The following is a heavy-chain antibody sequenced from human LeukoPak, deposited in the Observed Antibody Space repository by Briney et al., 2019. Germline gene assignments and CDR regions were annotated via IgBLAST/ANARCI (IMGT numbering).Heavy chain of an antibody. V-gene: IGHV3-23*01. D-gene: IGHD3-22*01. Sequence: GGSLRLSCAASGFTFSSYAMSWVRRAPGKGLEWVSAISGSGGSTYYADSVKGRFTISRDNSKNTLYLQMNSLRAEDTAVYYCAKGSITMIVVVNPFGYWGQGTLVTVSS. J-gene: IGHJ4*02. CDR1: GFTFSSYA. CDR2: ISGSGGST. CDR3: AKGSITMIVVVNPFGY.